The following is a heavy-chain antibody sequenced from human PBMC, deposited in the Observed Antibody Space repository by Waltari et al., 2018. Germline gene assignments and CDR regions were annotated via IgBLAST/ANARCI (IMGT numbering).Heavy chain of an antibody. V-gene: IGHV3-23*03. CDR3: ALLPRD. Sequence: EVQLLESGGGLVQPGGSLRLSCAASGFTFSSYAMSWVRQAPGKGLEWVSVIYSGGSTYYADSVKGRFTISRVNSKNTLYLQMNSLRAEDTAVYYCALLPRDWGQGTLVTVSS. D-gene: IGHD2-15*01. CDR2: IYSGGST. J-gene: IGHJ4*02. CDR1: GFTFSSYA.